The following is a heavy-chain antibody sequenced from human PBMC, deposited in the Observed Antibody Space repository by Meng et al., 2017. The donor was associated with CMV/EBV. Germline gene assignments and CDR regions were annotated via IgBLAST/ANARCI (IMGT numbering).Heavy chain of an antibody. J-gene: IGHJ6*02. CDR1: GFTFSAYY. CDR2: ISSSGSTI. Sequence: GGSLRLSCAASGFTFSAYYMSWIRQAPGKGLEWVSYISSSGSTIYYADSVKGRFTISRDNAKNSLYLQMNSLGAEDTAVYYCAREQSPGDWFGVGYYYYGMDVWGQGTTVTVSS. D-gene: IGHD3-3*01. CDR3: AREQSPGDWFGVGYYYYGMDV. V-gene: IGHV3-11*04.